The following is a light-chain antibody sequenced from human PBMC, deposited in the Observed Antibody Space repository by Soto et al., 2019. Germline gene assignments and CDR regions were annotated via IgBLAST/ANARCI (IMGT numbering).Light chain of an antibody. J-gene: IGKJ5*01. CDR3: QQLHGYPIT. CDR2: AAS. Sequence: SLSASVGDRVTITCRASQGIDTSLAWYQQKPGKAPKLLIYAASNFQSGVPSRFSGSGSGTHFTLTISSLQPEDFATYYCQQLHGYPITFGQGTRLEI. V-gene: IGKV1-9*01. CDR1: QGIDTS.